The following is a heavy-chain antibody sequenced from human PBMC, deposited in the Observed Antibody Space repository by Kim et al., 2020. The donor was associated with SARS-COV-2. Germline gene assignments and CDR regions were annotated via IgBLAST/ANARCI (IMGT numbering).Heavy chain of an antibody. D-gene: IGHD3-10*01. J-gene: IGHJ4*02. CDR1: GASVSSGSYY. V-gene: IGHV4-61*03. CDR3: ARDVAPWFGESHVDY. CDR2: IYYRGTT. Sequence: SETLSLTCTVSGASVSSGSYYWAWIRQSPGKGLEWIGDIYYRGTTNYNPSLSSRVTMSIDLFNNHFSLMLTSVTAADTALYYCARDVAPWFGESHVDYWGLGTLVTVSS.